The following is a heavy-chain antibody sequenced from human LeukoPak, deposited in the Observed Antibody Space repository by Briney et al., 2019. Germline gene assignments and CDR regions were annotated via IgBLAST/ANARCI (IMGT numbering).Heavy chain of an antibody. CDR1: GYTFTSYY. CDR2: INPSGGST. Sequence: ASVKVSCKASGYTFTSYYMHWVRQPPGQGLEWMGIINPSGGSTSYAQKFQGRVTMTRDTSTSTVYVELSSLRSEDTAVYYCARGYYYDSSGYYRGWFDPWGQGTLVTVSS. J-gene: IGHJ5*02. D-gene: IGHD3-22*01. V-gene: IGHV1-46*01. CDR3: ARGYYYDSSGYYRGWFDP.